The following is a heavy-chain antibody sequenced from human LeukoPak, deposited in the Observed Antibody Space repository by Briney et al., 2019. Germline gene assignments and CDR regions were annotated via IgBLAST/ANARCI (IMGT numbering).Heavy chain of an antibody. CDR1: GGSISSYY. CDR2: IYYSGST. D-gene: IGHD2-2*01. CDR3: ARQTTSADDY. Sequence: SETLSLTCTVSGGSISSYYWSWIRQPPGKGLECIGSIYYSGSTYYNPSLKSRVTISVDTSKNQFSLKLSSVTAADTAVYYCARQTTSADDYWGQGTLVTVSS. J-gene: IGHJ4*02. V-gene: IGHV4-39*01.